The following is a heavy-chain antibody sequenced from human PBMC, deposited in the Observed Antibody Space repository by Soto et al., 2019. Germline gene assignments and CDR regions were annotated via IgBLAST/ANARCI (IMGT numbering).Heavy chain of an antibody. CDR2: ISSSGSLA. J-gene: IGHJ4*01. CDR3: AKEATNINNFDY. D-gene: IGHD2-8*01. CDR1: GFIFDNFE. Sequence: EVQLVESGGGLVQPGGSLRLSCAASGFIFDNFEMNWVRQAPGKGLEWVSYISSSGSLAYYGDSVKGRFTISRDNAKNSLYLQMNSLRAEDTAVYYCAKEATNINNFDYWGHGTLVTVSS. V-gene: IGHV3-48*03.